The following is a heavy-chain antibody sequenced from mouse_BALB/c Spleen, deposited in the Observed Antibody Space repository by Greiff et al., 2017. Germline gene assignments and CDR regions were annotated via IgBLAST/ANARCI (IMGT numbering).Heavy chain of an antibody. Sequence: QVQLQQSGSVLVRPGASVKLSCKASGYTFTSSWMHWVKQRPGQGLEWIGEINPSNGRTNYNEKFKSKATLTVDKSSSTAYMQLSSLTSEDSAVYYCARWDDGYYEAMDYWGQGTSVTVSS. CDR2: INPSNGRT. J-gene: IGHJ4*01. V-gene: IGHV1S81*02. CDR1: GYTFTSSW. CDR3: ARWDDGYYEAMDY. D-gene: IGHD2-3*01.